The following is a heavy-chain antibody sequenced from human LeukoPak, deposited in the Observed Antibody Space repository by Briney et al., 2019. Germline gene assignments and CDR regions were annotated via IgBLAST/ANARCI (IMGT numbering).Heavy chain of an antibody. CDR1: GFTFSSYA. J-gene: IGHJ4*02. CDR2: ISGSGGST. Sequence: GGSLRLSCAASGFTFSSYAMSWVRQAPGKGLEWVSAISGSGGSTFYADSVKGRFTISRDNSKNTLYLQMNSLRAEDTAVYYCARRAGAYSHPYDYWGQGTLVTVSS. CDR3: ARRAGAYSHPYDY. V-gene: IGHV3-23*01. D-gene: IGHD4/OR15-4a*01.